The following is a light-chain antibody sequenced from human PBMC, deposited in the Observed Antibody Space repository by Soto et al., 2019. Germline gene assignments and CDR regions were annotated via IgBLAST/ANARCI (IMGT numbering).Light chain of an antibody. Sequence: VMTQSPATVSVSPGERATLSCRASQSVSSSFAWYQQKPGQAPRLLIYGASSRATGIPARFSGSGSGTDFTLTISSLQSEDFAVYYCQQYAASLRTFGQGTQVEV. CDR2: GAS. CDR3: QQYAASLRT. CDR1: QSVSSS. J-gene: IGKJ1*01. V-gene: IGKV3-15*01.